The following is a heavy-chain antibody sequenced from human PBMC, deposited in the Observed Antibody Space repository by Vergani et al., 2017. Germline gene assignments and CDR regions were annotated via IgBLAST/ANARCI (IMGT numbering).Heavy chain of an antibody. D-gene: IGHD2-2*01. CDR2: ISSSGSTI. Sequence: EVQLVEAGGGCVQPGGSLRLSCEAFGFTFSSYEMDWVRQAPGKGLEWVSYISSSGSTIYYADSVKGRFTISRDNAKNSLYLQMNSLRAEDTAVYYCARDSALVVPATIFYYYGGVDVWGQGTTVTVSS. CDR1: GFTFSSYE. V-gene: IGHV3-48*03. J-gene: IGHJ6*02. CDR3: ARDSALVVPATIFYYYGGVDV.